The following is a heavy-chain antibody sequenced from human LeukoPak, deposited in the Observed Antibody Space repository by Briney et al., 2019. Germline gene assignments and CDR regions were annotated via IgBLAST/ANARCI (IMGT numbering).Heavy chain of an antibody. CDR3: AGQLPYYYDSSGSGAPFNY. J-gene: IGHJ4*02. CDR2: INHSGST. V-gene: IGHV4-34*01. D-gene: IGHD3-22*01. Sequence: PPGXXXEWIGEINHSGSTNYNPSLKSRVTISVDTSKNQFSLKLSSVTAADTAVYYCAGQLPYYYDSSGSGAPFNYWGQGTLVTVSS.